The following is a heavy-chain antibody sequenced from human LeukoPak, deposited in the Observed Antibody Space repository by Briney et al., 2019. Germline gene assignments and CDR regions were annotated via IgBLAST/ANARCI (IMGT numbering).Heavy chain of an antibody. CDR2: TSGSGGTT. CDR1: GFTFRSFA. J-gene: IGHJ4*02. Sequence: GGSLRLSCAASGFTFRSFAMSWVRQAPGKGLEWVSATSGSGGTTYYADTVKGRFTISRDNSKNTLYLQMNSLRAEDTAVYYCAKALGGFTVTTSPGYWGQGTLVTVSS. CDR3: AKALGGFTVTTSPGY. V-gene: IGHV3-23*01. D-gene: IGHD4-17*01.